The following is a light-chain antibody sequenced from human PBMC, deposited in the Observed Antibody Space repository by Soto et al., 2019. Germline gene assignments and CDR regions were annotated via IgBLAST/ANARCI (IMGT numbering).Light chain of an antibody. J-gene: IGKJ4*01. Sequence: EIVLPQSPVSLSLSPGESVTLSCRASQSVYNFLAWYQQRPGQAPRLLIYGASSRATGIPDRFRGGGSGTDFTLTISRLEPEEVAVYYCQQLSSYPLTFGGGTKVDIK. CDR3: QQLSSYPLT. CDR1: QSVYNF. V-gene: IGKV3-20*01. CDR2: GAS.